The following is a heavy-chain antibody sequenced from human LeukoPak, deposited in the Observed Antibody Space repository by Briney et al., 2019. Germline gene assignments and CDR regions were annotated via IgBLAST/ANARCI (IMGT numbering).Heavy chain of an antibody. D-gene: IGHD7-27*01. J-gene: IGHJ6*03. CDR2: INHSGST. V-gene: IGHV4-39*01. Sequence: SETLSLTCTVSGASISSSNYYWGWIRQPPGKGLEWIGEINHSGSTNYNPSLKSRVTISVDTSKNQFSLKLSSVTAADTAVYYCARQTGAYYYYMDVWGKGTTVTVSS. CDR1: GASISSSNYY. CDR3: ARQTGAYYYYMDV.